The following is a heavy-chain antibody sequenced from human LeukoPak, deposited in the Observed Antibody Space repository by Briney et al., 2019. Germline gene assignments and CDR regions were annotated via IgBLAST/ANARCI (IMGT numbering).Heavy chain of an antibody. Sequence: GASVKVSCKASGGTFSSYAISWVRQAPGQGLEWMGGIIPIFGTANYAQKFQGRVTITADESTSTAYMELRSLRSDDTAVYYCARANGDYNYYYYMDVWGKGTTVTISS. CDR2: IIPIFGTA. V-gene: IGHV1-69*13. CDR1: GGTFSSYA. J-gene: IGHJ6*03. CDR3: ARANGDYNYYYYMDV. D-gene: IGHD4-17*01.